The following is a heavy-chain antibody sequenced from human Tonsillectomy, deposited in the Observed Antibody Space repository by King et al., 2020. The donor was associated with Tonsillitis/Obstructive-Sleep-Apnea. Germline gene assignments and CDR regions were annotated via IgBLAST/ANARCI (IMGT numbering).Heavy chain of an antibody. CDR2: ISYDGSNK. CDR3: ARDLXDXXXAQPXEYYFXS. D-gene: IGHD3-3*01. Sequence: QLVQSXXGVVQPGRSLRLSCAASGFTFSSYAMHWVRQAPGKGLEWVALISYDGSNKYYVDSVKGRFTISRDNSKNTLYLQMNSLRAEDTAVYYGARDLXDXXXAQPXEYYFXSWGXGTLVTVSS. CDR1: GFTFSSYA. J-gene: IGHJ4*01. V-gene: IGHV3-30*04.